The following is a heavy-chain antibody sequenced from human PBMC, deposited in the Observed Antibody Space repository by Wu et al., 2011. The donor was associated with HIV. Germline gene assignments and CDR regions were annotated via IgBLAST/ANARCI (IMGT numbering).Heavy chain of an antibody. J-gene: IGHJ4*02. D-gene: IGHD3-22*01. CDR2: VLPLFGTT. Sequence: QVQLVQSGAEVTKPGASVKVSCKTSNYTFTNYGISWVRQAPGQGLEWIGRVLPLFGTTNNAPKFQGRVSFSADESTDTVYMELNGLTSEDTAVYYCAGSGFPYYIDYWGQGTRISVSS. V-gene: IGHV1-69*18. CDR1: NYTFTNYG. CDR3: AGSGFPYYIDY.